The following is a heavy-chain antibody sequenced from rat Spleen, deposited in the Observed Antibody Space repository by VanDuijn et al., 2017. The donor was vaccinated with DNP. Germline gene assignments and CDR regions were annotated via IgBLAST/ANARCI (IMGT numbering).Heavy chain of an antibody. CDR2: INYEGSTT. CDR3: ARPRYGYQALFAY. V-gene: IGHV5-22*01. Sequence: EGQLVESGGGLVQPGRSLKLFCAASGFTFSDYYMAWVRQTPKKALEWVASINYEGSTTHYGDSVKGRFTISRDNAKSTLYLQMTSLRSEDTATYYCARPRYGYQALFAYWGQGTLVTVSS. J-gene: IGHJ3*01. D-gene: IGHD1-4*01. CDR1: GFTFSDYY.